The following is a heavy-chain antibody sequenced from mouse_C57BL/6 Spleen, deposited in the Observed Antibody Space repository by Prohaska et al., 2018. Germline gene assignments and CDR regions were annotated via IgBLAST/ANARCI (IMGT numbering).Heavy chain of an antibody. CDR3: ARGFAY. Sequence: SVKISCTASGYTFTDYYMNWVKQSHGKSLEWIGDINPNNGGTSYNQKFKGKATLTVDKSSSTAYMELRSLTSEDSAVYYCARGFAYWGQGTLVTVSA. CDR2: INPNNGGT. J-gene: IGHJ3*01. CDR1: GYTFTDYY. V-gene: IGHV1-26*01.